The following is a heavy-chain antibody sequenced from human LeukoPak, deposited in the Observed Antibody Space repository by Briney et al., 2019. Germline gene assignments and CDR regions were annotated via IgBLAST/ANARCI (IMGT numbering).Heavy chain of an antibody. Sequence: GGSLRLSCAASGFTFSSYSMNWVRQAPGKGLEWVSYISGSSSTIYYADSVKGRFTISRDNAKNSLYLQMNSLRAEDTAVYYCAGRGGALDYWGQGTLVTVSS. V-gene: IGHV3-48*01. CDR1: GFTFSSYS. CDR3: AGRGGALDY. J-gene: IGHJ4*02. D-gene: IGHD1-26*01. CDR2: ISGSSSTI.